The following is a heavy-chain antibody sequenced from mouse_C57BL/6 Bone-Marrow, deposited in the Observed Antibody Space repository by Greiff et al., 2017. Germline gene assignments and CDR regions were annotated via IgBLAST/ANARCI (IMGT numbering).Heavy chain of an antibody. CDR3: ARSRWLLPYYFDY. J-gene: IGHJ2*01. D-gene: IGHD2-3*01. V-gene: IGHV1-72*01. CDR2: IDPNSGGT. CDR1: GYTFTSYW. Sequence: QVQLQQPGAELVKPGASVKLSCKASGYTFTSYWMHWVRQRPGRGLEWIGRIDPNSGGTKYNEKFKSKATLTVDKPSSTAYMQRSSLTSEDSAVYYCARSRWLLPYYFDYWGQGTTLTVSS.